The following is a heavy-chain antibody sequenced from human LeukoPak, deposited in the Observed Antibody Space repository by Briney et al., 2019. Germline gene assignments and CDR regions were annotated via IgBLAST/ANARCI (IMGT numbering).Heavy chain of an antibody. J-gene: IGHJ4*02. CDR3: ARGVPLFNYCDY. Sequence: SETLSLTCSVSGGSVSSASYYWSWIRQPAGKGLEWIGEINHSGSTNYNPSLKSRVTISVDTSKNQFSLKLSSVTAADTAVYYCARGVPLFNYCDYWGQGTLVTVSS. CDR2: INHSGST. D-gene: IGHD3-10*02. V-gene: IGHV4-61*10. CDR1: GGSVSSASYY.